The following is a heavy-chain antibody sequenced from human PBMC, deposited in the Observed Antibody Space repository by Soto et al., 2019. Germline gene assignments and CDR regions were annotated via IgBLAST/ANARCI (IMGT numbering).Heavy chain of an antibody. CDR1: GGTFSSYA. V-gene: IGHV1-69*01. D-gene: IGHD3-16*01. Sequence: QVQLVQSGAEVKKPGSSVNVSCKASGGTFSSYAISWVRQAPGQGLEWMGGIIPICGTANYAQKFQGRVTITANESTSTAYMELSSLRSEDTAVYYCARGKRTPYTANYYYGMDVWGQWTTVTVSS. J-gene: IGHJ6*02. CDR3: ARGKRTPYTANYYYGMDV. CDR2: IIPICGTA.